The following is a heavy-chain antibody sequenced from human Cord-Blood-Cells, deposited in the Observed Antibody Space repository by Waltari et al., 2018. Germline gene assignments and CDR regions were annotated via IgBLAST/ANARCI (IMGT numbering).Heavy chain of an antibody. D-gene: IGHD6-19*01. V-gene: IGHV4-34*01. J-gene: IGHJ3*02. CDR1: GGSFSGYY. CDR3: ARESQWLVRDDAFDI. Sequence: QVQLQQWGAGLLKPSETLSLTCAVYGGSFSGYYWSWIRQPPGKGLAWLGEINHSGRTNYNPSLKRRVTISVDTSKNQFSLKLSSVTAADTAVYYCARESQWLVRDDAFDIWGQGTMVTVSS. CDR2: INHSGRT.